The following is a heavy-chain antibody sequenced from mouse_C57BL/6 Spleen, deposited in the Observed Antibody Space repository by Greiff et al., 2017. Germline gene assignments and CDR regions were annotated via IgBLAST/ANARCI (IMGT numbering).Heavy chain of an antibody. CDR2: IDPETGGT. V-gene: IGHV1-15*01. CDR1: GYTFTDYE. CDR3: TRPGSSSYYFDY. D-gene: IGHD1-1*01. J-gene: IGHJ2*01. Sequence: QVQLQQSGAELVRPGASVTLSCKASGYTFTDYEMHWVKQTPVHGLEWIGAIDPETGGTAYNQKFKGKAILTADKSSSTAYMGLRSLTSEDSAVYYCTRPGSSSYYFDYWGQGTTLTVSS.